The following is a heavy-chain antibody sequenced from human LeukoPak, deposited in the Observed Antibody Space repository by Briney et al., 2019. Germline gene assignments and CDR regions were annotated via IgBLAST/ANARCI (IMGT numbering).Heavy chain of an antibody. CDR3: ARDSSLSSFDY. CDR1: GYTFTTYY. D-gene: IGHD6-6*01. CDR2: INPSGGSA. J-gene: IGHJ4*02. V-gene: IGHV1-46*01. Sequence: ASVKVSCKASGYTFTTYYIHWVRQAPGQGLEWMGIINPSGGSATYAQKFQGRVTMTRDTSTSTVYMELSSLRSEDTAVYYCARDSSLSSFDYWGRGTLVTVSS.